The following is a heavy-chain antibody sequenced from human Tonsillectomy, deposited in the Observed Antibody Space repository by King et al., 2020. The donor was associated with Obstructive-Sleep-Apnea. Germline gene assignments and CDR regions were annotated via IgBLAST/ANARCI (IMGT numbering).Heavy chain of an antibody. CDR1: GFTFSSYW. CDR3: ARDGGYDFLGFDY. CDR2: IKQDGSEK. V-gene: IGHV3-7*03. D-gene: IGHD5-12*01. J-gene: IGHJ4*02. Sequence: VQLVESGGGLVQPGGSLRLSCAASGFTFSSYWMSWVRQAPGKGLEWVANIKQDGSEKYYVDSVKGRFTISRDNAKNSLYLQMNSLRAEDTAVYYCARDGGYDFLGFDYWGQGTLVTVSS.